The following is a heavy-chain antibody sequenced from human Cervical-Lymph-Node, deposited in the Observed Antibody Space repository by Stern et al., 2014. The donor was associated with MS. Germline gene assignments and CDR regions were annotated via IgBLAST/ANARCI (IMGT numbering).Heavy chain of an antibody. D-gene: IGHD6-19*01. V-gene: IGHV3-9*01. CDR3: VKDVDSTVAVSFDS. CDR1: GFTFDDYA. Sequence: EVQLVESGGGLVQPGRSLRLSCAGSGFTFDDYAMHWVRQAPGKCLEWVSSISWNSGGVAYADSVKGRFTISRDNAENSLYLQMNTLRPEDAALYFCVKDVDSTVAVSFDSWGQGTLVTVSS. CDR2: ISWNSGGV. J-gene: IGHJ4*02.